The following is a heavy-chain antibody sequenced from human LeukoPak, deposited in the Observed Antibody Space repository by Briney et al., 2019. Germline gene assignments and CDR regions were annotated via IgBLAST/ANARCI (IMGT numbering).Heavy chain of an antibody. CDR2: ITSSGDAA. J-gene: IGHJ4*02. V-gene: IGHV3-23*01. D-gene: IGHD3-22*01. Sequence: GGSLRLSCAASGFTFNIYSMSWVRQAPGKGLEWVSSITSSGDAAFYADSVKDRFTISRDNSKNMLYLQMSRLRAEDTAVYYCAKDRPNYHESNGHYYRPNGDYWGQGTLVTVSS. CDR3: AKDRPNYHESNGHYYRPNGDY. CDR1: GFTFNIYS.